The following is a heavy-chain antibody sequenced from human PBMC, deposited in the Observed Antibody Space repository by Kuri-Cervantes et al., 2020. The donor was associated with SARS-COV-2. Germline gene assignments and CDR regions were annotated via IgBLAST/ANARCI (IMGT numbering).Heavy chain of an antibody. CDR2: ISAYNGNT. CDR1: GGTFSSYA. J-gene: IGHJ4*02. CDR3: ARDGGVHQSFGLDY. Sequence: ASVKVSCKASGGTFSSYAISWVRQAPGQGLEWMGWISAYNGNTNYAQKLQGRVTMTTDTSTSTAYMELRSLRSDDTAVYYCARDGGVHQSFGLDYWGQGTLVTVSS. D-gene: IGHD3-16*01. V-gene: IGHV1-18*01.